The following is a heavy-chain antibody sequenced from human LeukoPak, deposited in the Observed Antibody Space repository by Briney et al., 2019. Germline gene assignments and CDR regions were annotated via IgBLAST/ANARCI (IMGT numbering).Heavy chain of an antibody. CDR3: ASAGGGNPYYYYYYGMDV. CDR1: GGSFSGYY. CDR2: INHSGST. D-gene: IGHD2-15*01. V-gene: IGHV4-34*09. Sequence: SETLSLTCAVYGGSFSGYYWSWIRQPPGKGLEWIGEINHSGSTYYNPSLKSRVTISVDTSKNQFSLKLSSVTAADTAVYYCASAGGGNPYYYYYYGMDVWGQGTTVTVSS. J-gene: IGHJ6*02.